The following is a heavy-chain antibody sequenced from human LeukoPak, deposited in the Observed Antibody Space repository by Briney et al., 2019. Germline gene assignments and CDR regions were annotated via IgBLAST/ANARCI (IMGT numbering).Heavy chain of an antibody. V-gene: IGHV3-64*01. J-gene: IGHJ4*02. D-gene: IGHD3-10*01. CDR1: GFTFSSFP. CDR3: ARVMSGPGSKYFVS. Sequence: GGSLRLSCAASGFTFSSFPVHCVRQVPGKGLEYVSAISSTGETSYYANSVKDRFTISRDNSKNTLYLQMGSLRTEDMAVYYCARVMSGPGSKYFVSCGQGTLVTVSS. CDR2: ISSTGETS.